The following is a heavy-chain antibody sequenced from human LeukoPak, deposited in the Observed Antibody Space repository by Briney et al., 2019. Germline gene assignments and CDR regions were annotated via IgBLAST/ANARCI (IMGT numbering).Heavy chain of an antibody. V-gene: IGHV1-3*01. CDR1: GYTFTSYA. J-gene: IGHJ6*02. Sequence: ASVKVFCKASGYTFTSYAMHWVRQAPGQRLEWMGWINAGNGNTKYSQKFQGRVTMTTDTSTNTAYMELRSLRSDDTAMYYCASLYSGYDFDYYYGMDVWGQGTTVTVSS. D-gene: IGHD5-12*01. CDR3: ASLYSGYDFDYYYGMDV. CDR2: INAGNGNT.